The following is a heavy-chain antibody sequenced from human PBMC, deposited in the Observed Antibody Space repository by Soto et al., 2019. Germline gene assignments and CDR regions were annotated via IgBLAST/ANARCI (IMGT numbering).Heavy chain of an antibody. CDR2: ITQSGHAT. J-gene: IGHJ4*02. V-gene: IGHV3-11*04. Sequence: QVQLVESGGDLVKPGGSLRLSCAASGFTFSDYYMSWIRQTPGKGLEWVSYITQSGHATEYADSVRGRFTISRDNNKNSQYLQMNRLRVEDTGVYYCARAIRGYGTYGGYLGQGTLVTVSS. CDR3: ARAIRGYGTYGGY. D-gene: IGHD5-12*01. CDR1: GFTFSDYY.